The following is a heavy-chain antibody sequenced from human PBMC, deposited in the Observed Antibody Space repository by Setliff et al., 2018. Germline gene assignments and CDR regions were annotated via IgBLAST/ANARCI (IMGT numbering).Heavy chain of an antibody. V-gene: IGHV4-61*02. D-gene: IGHD1-26*01. CDR3: ARVSSGSYYYFQH. CDR1: GGSISSGSYY. CDR2: IYTSGST. Sequence: SETLSLTCTVSGGSISSGSYYWSWIRQPAGRGLEWIGRIYTSGSTNYNPSLKSRVTISVDTSKNQFSLKLSSVTAADTAVYYCARVSSGSYYYFQHWGQGTLVTVSS. J-gene: IGHJ1*01.